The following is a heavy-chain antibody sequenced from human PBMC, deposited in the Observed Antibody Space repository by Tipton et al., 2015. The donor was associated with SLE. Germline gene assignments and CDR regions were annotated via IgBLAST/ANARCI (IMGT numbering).Heavy chain of an antibody. V-gene: IGHV3-73*01. CDR2: IRSKANSYAT. CDR1: GFTFSGSA. J-gene: IGHJ4*02. D-gene: IGHD3-9*01. Sequence: SLRLSCAASGFTFSGSAMHWVRQASGKGLEWVGRIRSKANSYATAYAASVKGRFTISRDDSKNTAYLQMNSLKTEDTAVYYCTRDAYDIPLDYWGQGTLVTVSS. CDR3: TRDAYDIPLDY.